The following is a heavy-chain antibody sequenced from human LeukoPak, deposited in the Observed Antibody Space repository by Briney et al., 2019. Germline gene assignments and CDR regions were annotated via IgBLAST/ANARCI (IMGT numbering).Heavy chain of an antibody. Sequence: GGSLSLSCAASGFTFSGYEMNWVRQAPGKGLEWVSYISSSGSTIYYADSVKGRFTISRDDFKSIAYLQINSLKTEDTAVYYCTRDLRVSHPGQYYYMDVWGTGTTVTVSS. V-gene: IGHV3-48*03. J-gene: IGHJ6*03. D-gene: IGHD3-3*01. CDR3: TRDLRVSHPGQYYYMDV. CDR1: GFTFSGYE. CDR2: ISSSGSTI.